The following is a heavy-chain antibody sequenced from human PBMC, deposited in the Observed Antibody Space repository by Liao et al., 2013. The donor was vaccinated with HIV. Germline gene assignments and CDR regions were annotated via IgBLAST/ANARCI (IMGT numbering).Heavy chain of an antibody. J-gene: IGHJ6*03. CDR1: GGSISNYY. D-gene: IGHD6-13*01. CDR3: ARVQYSSSGAINYHYYMDV. V-gene: IGHV4-4*07. Sequence: QVQLQESGPGLVKPSETLSLTCTVSGGSISNYYWSWIRQPAGKGLEWIGRIYTSGSTNYNPSLKRRVTMSVDTSKNQFSLKLRSVTAADTAVYYCARVQYSSSGAINYHYYMDVWGKGTTVTVSS. CDR2: IYTSGST.